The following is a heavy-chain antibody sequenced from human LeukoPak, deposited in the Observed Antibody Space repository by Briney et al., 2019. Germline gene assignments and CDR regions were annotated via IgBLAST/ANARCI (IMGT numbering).Heavy chain of an antibody. CDR1: NDSMINYY. CDR2: IYYSGST. V-gene: IGHV4-59*08. CDR3: ARGYYFMDV. J-gene: IGHJ6*03. Sequence: PSETLSLTCTVSNDSMINYYWSWIRQSPGKGLEWIGYIYYSGSTKNPSLKSRVTILLDMSKNQFSLKLSSVSAADTAVYYCARGYYFMDVWGKGIRVTVSS.